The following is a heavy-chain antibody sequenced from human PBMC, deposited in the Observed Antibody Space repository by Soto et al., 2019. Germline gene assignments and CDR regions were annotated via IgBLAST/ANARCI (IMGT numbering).Heavy chain of an antibody. CDR2: ISGSGGST. Sequence: EVQLLESGGGLVQPGGSLRLSCAASGFTFSSYAMSWVRQAPGKGLEWVSAISGSGGSTYYADSVKGRFTISRDNSKNTLYLQMNSLRAEDTAVYYCAKDSFYYDSSGYYEIGYYGMDVWGQGTTVTVSS. D-gene: IGHD3-22*01. V-gene: IGHV3-23*01. J-gene: IGHJ6*02. CDR3: AKDSFYYDSSGYYEIGYYGMDV. CDR1: GFTFSSYA.